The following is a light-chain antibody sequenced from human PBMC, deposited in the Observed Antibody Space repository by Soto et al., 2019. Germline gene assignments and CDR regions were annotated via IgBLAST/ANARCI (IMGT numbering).Light chain of an antibody. Sequence: DIQMTQSPYSLSASVGDRVMITCRTSQSISTYLNWYQQKPGKAPKLLIYAASSLQTGVPSRFSGSGSGTDFTLTISSLQPEDFATYYCQQSYSPLITFGLGTRLEIK. CDR3: QQSYSPLIT. CDR2: AAS. V-gene: IGKV1-39*01. J-gene: IGKJ5*01. CDR1: QSISTY.